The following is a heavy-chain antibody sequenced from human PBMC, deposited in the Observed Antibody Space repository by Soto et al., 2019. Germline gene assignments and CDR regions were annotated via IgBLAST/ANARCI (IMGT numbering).Heavy chain of an antibody. Sequence: QVQLVQSGAEVKKPGSSVKVSCKASGGTFSSYAISWVRQAPGQGLEWKGGIIPIFGTANYAQKFQGRVTITADKSTSTAYMELSSMRSEDTAVYYCATPHHRMVVAASDYWGQGTLVTVSS. CDR2: IIPIFGTA. CDR1: GGTFSSYA. CDR3: ATPHHRMVVAASDY. D-gene: IGHD2-15*01. V-gene: IGHV1-69*06. J-gene: IGHJ4*02.